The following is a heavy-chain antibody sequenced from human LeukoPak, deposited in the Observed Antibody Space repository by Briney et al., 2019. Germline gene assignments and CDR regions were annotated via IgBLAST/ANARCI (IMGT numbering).Heavy chain of an antibody. V-gene: IGHV3-30*03. CDR1: GFTFSSYG. D-gene: IGHD3-22*01. Sequence: GGSLRLSCAASGFTFSSYGMHWVRQAPGKGLEWVAVISYDGSNKYYADSVKGRFTISRDNSKNTLYLQMNSLRAEDTAVYYCARKTSSGPFDSWGQGTLVTVSS. J-gene: IGHJ5*01. CDR2: ISYDGSNK. CDR3: ARKTSSGPFDS.